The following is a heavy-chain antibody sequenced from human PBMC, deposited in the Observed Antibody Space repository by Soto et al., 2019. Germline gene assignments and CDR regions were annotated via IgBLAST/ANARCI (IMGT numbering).Heavy chain of an antibody. V-gene: IGHV1-2*02. CDR3: ARDLRGYSNWFDP. D-gene: IGHD3-22*01. CDR1: GYTFSDYY. J-gene: IGHJ5*02. CDR2: INPNSGST. Sequence: QVPVEQSGAEVKKPGASVKVSCKTSGYTFSDYYMHWVRQAPGLGLEWMGWINPNSGSTDYAQKFRGRVTMTRDTSITTAYTELTCLRSDDTAIYYRARDLRGYSNWFDPWGQGTLVTVSS.